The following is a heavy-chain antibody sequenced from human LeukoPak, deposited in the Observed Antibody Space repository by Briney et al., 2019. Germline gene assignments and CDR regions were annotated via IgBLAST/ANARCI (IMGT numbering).Heavy chain of an antibody. J-gene: IGHJ3*02. D-gene: IGHD2-15*01. CDR1: GGSISSYY. Sequence: SETLSLTCTVSGGSISSYYWSWIRQPPGKGLEWIGYIYYSGSTNYNPSLKSRVTISVDTSKNQFSLKLSSVTAADTAVYYCARLRVLTGYCSGGSCYETRAFDIWGQGTMVTVS. CDR3: ARLRVLTGYCSGGSCYETRAFDI. V-gene: IGHV4-59*08. CDR2: IYYSGST.